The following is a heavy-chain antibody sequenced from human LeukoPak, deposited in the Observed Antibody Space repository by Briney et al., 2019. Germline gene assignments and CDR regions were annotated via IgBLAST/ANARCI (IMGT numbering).Heavy chain of an antibody. CDR3: AKVYSSSSRDAFDV. Sequence: SETLSLTCAVYGGSFSGYYWSWIRQPPGKGLEWIGEINHSGSANYNVSLESRVTISVDTSKNQFTLKLNSVTAADTAVYYCAKVYSSSSRDAFDVWGPGTMVTVSS. V-gene: IGHV4-34*01. CDR1: GGSFSGYY. CDR2: INHSGSA. D-gene: IGHD6-6*01. J-gene: IGHJ3*01.